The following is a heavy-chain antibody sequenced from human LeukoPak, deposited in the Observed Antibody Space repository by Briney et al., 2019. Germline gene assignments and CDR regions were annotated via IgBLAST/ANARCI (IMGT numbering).Heavy chain of an antibody. J-gene: IGHJ6*03. CDR2: IKQDGSEK. Sequence: PGGSLRLSCAASGFTFSSYWMSWVRQAPGKGLEWVANIKQDGSEKYYVDSVKGRFTICRDNAKNSLYLQMNSLRAEDTAVYYCARKGGATTYGYYYYYMDVWGKGTTVTISS. CDR1: GFTFSSYW. V-gene: IGHV3-7*01. D-gene: IGHD1-26*01. CDR3: ARKGGATTYGYYYYYMDV.